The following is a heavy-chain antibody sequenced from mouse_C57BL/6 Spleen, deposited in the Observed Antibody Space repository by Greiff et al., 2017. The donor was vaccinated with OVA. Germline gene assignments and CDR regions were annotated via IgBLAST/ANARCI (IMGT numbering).Heavy chain of an antibody. J-gene: IGHJ4*01. CDR2: ISGGGGNT. CDR1: GFTFSSYT. Sequence: EVQVVESGGGLVKPGGSLKLSCAASGFTFSSYTMSWVRQTPEKRLEWVATISGGGGNTSYPDNVQGRSTISRANSKNTLYLQMSRLRSEDTALYFCARPRLDCTYYYAMDYGGQETSVTVSS. D-gene: IGHD2-4*01. CDR3: ARPRLDCTYYYAMDY. V-gene: IGHV5-9*01.